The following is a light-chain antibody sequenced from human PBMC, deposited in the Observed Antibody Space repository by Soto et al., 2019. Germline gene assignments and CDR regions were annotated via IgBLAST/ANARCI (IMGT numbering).Light chain of an antibody. J-gene: IGKJ1*01. CDR1: RSVSSY. V-gene: IGKV3-20*01. Sequence: EIVLTQSPATLSLLPLDSSTLSFRASRSVSSYLAWYQQKPGQAPRLLIYAASSRATGIPDRFSGSGSGTDFTLTISRLEPEDFALYYCQQYNTSPLTFGQGTKVDI. CDR3: QQYNTSPLT. CDR2: AAS.